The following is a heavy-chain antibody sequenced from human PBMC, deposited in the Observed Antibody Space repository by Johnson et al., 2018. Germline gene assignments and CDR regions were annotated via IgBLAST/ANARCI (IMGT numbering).Heavy chain of an antibody. Sequence: QVQLVESGGGVVQXGRSLRLSCAASGFTVSSYGMHWVRQAPGKGLEWVAVIWYDGSNKYYADSVKGRFTISRDNSKNTLVLQMGSLSDEALGGYYWAKEGGYCSGGTCWDAFDIWGQGTMVTVSS. CDR1: GFTVSSYG. D-gene: IGHD2-15*01. CDR3: AKEGGYCSGGTCWDAFDI. J-gene: IGHJ3*02. CDR2: IWYDGSNK. V-gene: IGHV3-30*18.